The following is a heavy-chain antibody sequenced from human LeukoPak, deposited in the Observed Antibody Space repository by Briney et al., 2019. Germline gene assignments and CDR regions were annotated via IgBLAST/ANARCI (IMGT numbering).Heavy chain of an antibody. CDR1: GFDFTTHS. CDR2: ISRSSSSI. CDR3: ASVAGMVRGVIGLFDY. J-gene: IGHJ4*02. V-gene: IGHV3-48*04. Sequence: GGSLRLSCAVSGFDFTTHSMNWVRQAPGKGLEWLAYISRSSSSICYTDSVKGRFTISRDNAKNSLYLQMNSLRVEDTAVYYCASVAGMVRGVIGLFDYWGQGTLVTVSS. D-gene: IGHD3-10*01.